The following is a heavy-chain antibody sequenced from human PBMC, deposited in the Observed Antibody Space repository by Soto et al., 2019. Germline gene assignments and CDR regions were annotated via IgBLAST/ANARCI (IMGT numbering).Heavy chain of an antibody. J-gene: IGHJ4*02. Sequence: GALRLSCTASGFTFSSYAMSWVRQAPGKGLEWVSAISGSGGSTYYADSVKGRFTISRDNSKNTLYLQMNSLRAEDTDVYYCAKEPAYSTDYWGQGTPVTVSS. CDR2: ISGSGGST. CDR3: AKEPAYSTDY. D-gene: IGHD4-4*01. CDR1: GFTFSSYA. V-gene: IGHV3-23*01.